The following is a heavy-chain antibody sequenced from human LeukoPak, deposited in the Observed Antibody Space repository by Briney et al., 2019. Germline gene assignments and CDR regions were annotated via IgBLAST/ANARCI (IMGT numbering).Heavy chain of an antibody. Sequence: GGSLRLSCAASGFTFRSYAMHWVREAPGKGLEYGSAISSNGGSTYYANPVKGRFTISRDNSKNTLYLQMGSLRAEDMAVYYCARSAYSSGWYWRAFDIWGQGTMVTVSS. CDR2: ISSNGGST. CDR1: GFTFRSYA. V-gene: IGHV3-64*01. CDR3: ARSAYSSGWYWRAFDI. D-gene: IGHD6-19*01. J-gene: IGHJ3*02.